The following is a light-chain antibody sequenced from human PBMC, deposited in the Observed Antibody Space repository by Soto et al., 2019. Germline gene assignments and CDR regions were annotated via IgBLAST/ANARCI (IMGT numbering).Light chain of an antibody. CDR3: TSYSGSNTPYV. CDR1: SSDVGGYNY. CDR2: EVT. Sequence: QSALTQAAYASSSPGESVTISCTGTSSDVGGYNYVSWYQHHPGKAPKLMISEVTNRPSGVPDRFSGSKSGNTASLTVSGLQAEDEADYYCTSYSGSNTPYVFGTGTKVTVL. J-gene: IGLJ1*01. V-gene: IGLV2-8*02.